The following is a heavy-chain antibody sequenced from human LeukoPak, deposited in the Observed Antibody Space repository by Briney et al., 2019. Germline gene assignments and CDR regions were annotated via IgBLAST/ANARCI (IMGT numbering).Heavy chain of an antibody. Sequence: PGGSLRLSCAASGFTFSSYAMSWVRQAPGKGLEWVSSISGNGGSTYYAVSVQGRFTISRDNSKNTLYLQMNSLKVEDTAVYYCAKNRSAARIIIDAFDIWGQGTMVTVSS. D-gene: IGHD6-6*01. CDR2: ISGNGGST. CDR1: GFTFSSYA. J-gene: IGHJ3*02. V-gene: IGHV3-23*01. CDR3: AKNRSAARIIIDAFDI.